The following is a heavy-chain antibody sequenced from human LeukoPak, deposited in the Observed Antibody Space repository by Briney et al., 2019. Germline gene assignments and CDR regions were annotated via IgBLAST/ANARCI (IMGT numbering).Heavy chain of an antibody. D-gene: IGHD4-23*01. CDR2: IKPYNGGV. V-gene: IGHV1-2*02. J-gene: IGHJ5*02. CDR3: ARDNSVEDTAWWFDP. Sequence: GASVKVSCKASGYTFTGYNIHWVRQAPGRGLEWMGWIKPYNGGVHYAQKFQGRVTMTRDMSTSTDYMELSSLRSEDTAVYYCARDNSVEDTAWWFDPWGQGTLVTVSS. CDR1: GYTFTGYN.